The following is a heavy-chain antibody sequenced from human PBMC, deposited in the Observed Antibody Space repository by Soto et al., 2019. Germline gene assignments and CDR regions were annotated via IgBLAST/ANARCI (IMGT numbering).Heavy chain of an antibody. CDR1: GYTFTSYD. CDR3: ARVNQAYGSTTFDP. Sequence: ASVKVSCKASGYTFTSYDINWVRQATGQGPEWMGWMNPNSGNTGYAQKFQGWVTMTRDTSISTAYMELSRLRSDDTAVYYCARVNQAYGSTTFDPWGQGTLVTVSS. V-gene: IGHV1-8*01. CDR2: MNPNSGNT. J-gene: IGHJ5*02. D-gene: IGHD3-10*01.